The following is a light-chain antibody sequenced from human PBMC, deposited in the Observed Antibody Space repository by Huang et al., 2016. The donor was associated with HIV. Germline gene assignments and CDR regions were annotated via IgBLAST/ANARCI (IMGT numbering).Light chain of an antibody. CDR2: KAS. J-gene: IGKJ1*01. V-gene: IGKV1-5*03. CDR1: QSISSW. CDR3: QQYNSYSG. Sequence: DIQMTQSPSTLSASVGDRVTITCQASQSISSWLAWYQQKPGKAPNLLIYKASSLERGVPSRFSGSGSGTEFTLTISSLQPDDFATYYCQQYNSYSGFGQGTKVEIK.